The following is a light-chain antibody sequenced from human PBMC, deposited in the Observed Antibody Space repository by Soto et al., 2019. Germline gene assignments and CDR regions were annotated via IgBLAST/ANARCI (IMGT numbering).Light chain of an antibody. Sequence: QSALTQPPSVSGSPGQSITISCTGTSSDVGAYNYVSWYQQHPGKAPKLMIYEVSNRPSGVPNRFSGSKSDNTASLTMSGLEAEDEADDYCCSYTSAVTLDVFGTGTKVTVL. V-gene: IGLV2-14*01. J-gene: IGLJ1*01. CDR2: EVS. CDR3: CSYTSAVTLDV. CDR1: SSDVGAYNY.